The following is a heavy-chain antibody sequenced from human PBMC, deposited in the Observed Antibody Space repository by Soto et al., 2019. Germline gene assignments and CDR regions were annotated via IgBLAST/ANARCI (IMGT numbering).Heavy chain of an antibody. CDR2: IRSKANSYAT. V-gene: IGHV3-73*01. D-gene: IGHD5-12*01. Sequence: EVQLVESGGGLVQPGGSLKLSCAASGFTFSGSAMHWVRQASGKGLEWVGRIRSKANSYATAYAASVKGRFTISRDDSNNTAYLQMNSLKTEDTAVYYCTRGYSGYDYSYYFDYWGQGTLVTVSS. CDR3: TRGYSGYDYSYYFDY. J-gene: IGHJ4*02. CDR1: GFTFSGSA.